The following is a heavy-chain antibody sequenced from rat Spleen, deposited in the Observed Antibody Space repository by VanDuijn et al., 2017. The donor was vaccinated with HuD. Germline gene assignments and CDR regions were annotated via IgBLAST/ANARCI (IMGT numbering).Heavy chain of an antibody. Sequence: EVQLVESDGGLVQPGRSLKLSCAASGFTFSGYYMAWVRQAPTKGLEWVASISPSGGGTHYRDSVKGRFTISRDNAKSTLYLQMDSLRSEDTATYYCTTDNDDGSCYYWFFDFWGPGTMVTVSS. CDR2: ISPSGGGT. J-gene: IGHJ1*01. CDR3: TTDNDDGSCYYWFFDF. D-gene: IGHD1-12*02. CDR1: GFTFSGYY. V-gene: IGHV5-27*01.